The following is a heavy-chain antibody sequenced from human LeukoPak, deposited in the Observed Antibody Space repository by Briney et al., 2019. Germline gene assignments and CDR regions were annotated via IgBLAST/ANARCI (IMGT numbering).Heavy chain of an antibody. J-gene: IGHJ4*02. D-gene: IGHD3-22*01. CDR2: IIPILGIA. CDR3: AGSLYDSSGYYYNYFDY. CDR1: GGTFSSYA. V-gene: IGHV1-69*04. Sequence: SVKVSCKASGGTFSSYAISWVRQAPGQGLEWMGRIIPILGIANYAQKFQGRVTITADKSTSTAYMELSSLRSEDTAVYYCAGSLYDSSGYYYNYFDYWGQGTLVTVSS.